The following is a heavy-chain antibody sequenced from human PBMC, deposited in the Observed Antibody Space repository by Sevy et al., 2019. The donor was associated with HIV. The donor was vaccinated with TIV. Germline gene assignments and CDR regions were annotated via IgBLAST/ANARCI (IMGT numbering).Heavy chain of an antibody. CDR3: ARARGGVVPAAMSRSYYYYGMDV. J-gene: IGHJ6*02. V-gene: IGHV1-69*13. D-gene: IGHD2-2*01. CDR1: GGTFSSYA. Sequence: ASVKVSCKASGGTFSSYAISWVRQAPGQGLEWMGGIIPIFGTANYAQKFQGRVTITADESTSTAYMELSSLRLEDPAVYYCARARGGVVPAAMSRSYYYYGMDVWGQGTTVTVSS. CDR2: IIPIFGTA.